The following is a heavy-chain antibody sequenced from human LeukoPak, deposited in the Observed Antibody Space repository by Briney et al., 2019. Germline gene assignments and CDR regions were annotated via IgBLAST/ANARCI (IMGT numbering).Heavy chain of an antibody. V-gene: IGHV3-48*03. Sequence: GGSLRLSCAASGFTFSSYEMSWVRQAPGKGLEWVSYISSSGSTIYYADSVKGRSTISRDSAKNSLYLQMNSLRAEDTAVYYCARGLDYGDFNNWFDPWGQGTLVTVSS. CDR1: GFTFSSYE. J-gene: IGHJ5*02. CDR3: ARGLDYGDFNNWFDP. D-gene: IGHD4-17*01. CDR2: ISSSGSTI.